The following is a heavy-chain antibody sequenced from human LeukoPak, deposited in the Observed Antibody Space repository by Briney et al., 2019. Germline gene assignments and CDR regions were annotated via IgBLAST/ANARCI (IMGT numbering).Heavy chain of an antibody. Sequence: PGGSLRLSCTGSGFTFRTYAFSWVRQAPGKGLEWVSATGSNGVTYYADSVKGRFTISRDNSKNTLYLQMNSLRAEDTAVYYCAKDGYSYGYWGQGTLVTVSS. CDR2: TGSNGVT. D-gene: IGHD5-18*01. CDR3: AKDGYSYGY. J-gene: IGHJ4*02. CDR1: GFTFRTYA. V-gene: IGHV3-23*01.